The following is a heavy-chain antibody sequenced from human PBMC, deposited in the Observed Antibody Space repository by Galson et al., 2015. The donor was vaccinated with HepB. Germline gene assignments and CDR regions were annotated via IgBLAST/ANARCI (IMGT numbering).Heavy chain of an antibody. V-gene: IGHV3-30*18. CDR1: GFTFSSYG. Sequence: SLRLSCAASGFTFSSYGMHWVRQAPGKGLEWVAVISYDGSNKYYADSVKGRFTISRDNSKNTLYLQMNSLRAEDTAVYYCAKDLTVDTAMDYWGQGTLVTVSS. J-gene: IGHJ4*02. CDR2: ISYDGSNK. D-gene: IGHD5-18*01. CDR3: AKDLTVDTAMDY.